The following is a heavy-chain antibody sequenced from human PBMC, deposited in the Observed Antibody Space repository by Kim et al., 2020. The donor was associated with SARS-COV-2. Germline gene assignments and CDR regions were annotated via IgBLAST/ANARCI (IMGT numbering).Heavy chain of an antibody. V-gene: IGHV3-30-3*01. CDR1: GFTFNSFA. D-gene: IGHD1-26*01. CDR3: AREDLVGATVGGVAYFD. CDR2: ISYDGDNK. J-gene: IGHJ4*01. Sequence: GGSLRLSCAASGFTFNSFAMHWVRQAPGKGLEWVAVISYDGDNKFYADSVRGRFSISRDKSKNTLSLQMNSLGVEDTAVYYCAREDLVGATVGGVAYFD.